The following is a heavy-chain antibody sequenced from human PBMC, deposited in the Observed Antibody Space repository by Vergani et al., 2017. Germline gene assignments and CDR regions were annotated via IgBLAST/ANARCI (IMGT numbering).Heavy chain of an antibody. D-gene: IGHD3-10*01. CDR3: GVIMVRSPRPDNWFDS. CDR1: GYSISRGFY. CDR2: LFQTGEA. Sequence: QIQLQESGPGLVKPSETLSLTCSVSGYSISRGFYWAWTGQTPEKGLEWIGGLFQTGEASNSPSLQSRVAFSMDTSKNQFSLHLPSVTAADTAVYFCGVIMVRSPRPDNWFDSWGRGTLVTVSS. J-gene: IGHJ5*01. V-gene: IGHV4-38-2*02.